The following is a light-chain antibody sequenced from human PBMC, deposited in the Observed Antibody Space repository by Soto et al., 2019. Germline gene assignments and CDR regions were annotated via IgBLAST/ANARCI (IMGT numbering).Light chain of an antibody. J-gene: IGKJ1*01. CDR1: QSISQS. CDR2: DAS. CDR3: QQNGGSPRT. Sequence: EVVLTQSPGTLSLSPGERATLSCRASQSISQSLAWYQQRPGQSPRLLIYDASRRATGIPDRFNGSGFGTDFTLTISRLAPEDLAVYYCQQNGGSPRTFGQGTKVELK. V-gene: IGKV3-20*01.